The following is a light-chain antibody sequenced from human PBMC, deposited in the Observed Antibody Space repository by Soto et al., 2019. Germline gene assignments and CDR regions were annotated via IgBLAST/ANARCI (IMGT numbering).Light chain of an antibody. CDR1: SSDVGGYNY. J-gene: IGLJ1*01. V-gene: IGLV2-14*01. Sequence: QSVLTQPASVSGSPGQSITLSCTGTSSDVGGYNYVSWYQQHPGKAPKLIIYAVSKRPSGVSNRFSGSKSGNTASLTISGLQAEDEAEYYCSSYTSYSPYVFGTGTKLTVL. CDR3: SSYTSYSPYV. CDR2: AVS.